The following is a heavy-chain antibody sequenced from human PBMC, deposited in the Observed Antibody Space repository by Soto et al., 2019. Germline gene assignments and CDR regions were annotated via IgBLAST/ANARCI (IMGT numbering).Heavy chain of an antibody. CDR2: IWYDGSNK. J-gene: IGHJ5*02. Sequence: QVQLVESGGGVVQPGRSLRLSCAASGFTFSSYGMHWVRQAPGKGLEWVAVIWYDGSNKYYADSVKGRFTISRDNSKNXXYLQMNSLRAEDTAVYYCAREVVVVPAAMPVWFDPWGQGTLVTVSS. V-gene: IGHV3-33*01. CDR1: GFTFSSYG. CDR3: AREVVVVPAAMPVWFDP. D-gene: IGHD2-2*01.